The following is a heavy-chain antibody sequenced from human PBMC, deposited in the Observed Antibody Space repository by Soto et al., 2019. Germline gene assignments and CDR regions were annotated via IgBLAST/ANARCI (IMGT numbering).Heavy chain of an antibody. Sequence: SETVSLTRHVSGCSISSGNYYWSWIRQPPGKAMEWIGYIYYSGSTYYNPSLKSRVTISVDTSKNQFSLKLSSVTAADTAVYYCASDSTLERHFDYWGQGTLVTVSS. CDR3: ASDSTLERHFDY. V-gene: IGHV4-30-4*01. CDR2: IYYSGST. CDR1: GCSISSGNYY. J-gene: IGHJ4*02. D-gene: IGHD1-1*01.